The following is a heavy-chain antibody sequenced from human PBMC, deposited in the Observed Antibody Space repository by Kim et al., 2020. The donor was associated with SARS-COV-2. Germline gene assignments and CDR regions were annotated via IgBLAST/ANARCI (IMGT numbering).Heavy chain of an antibody. CDR1: GFTVSSSY. CDR3: ARGVPKYYFEY. CDR2: IYSGGST. V-gene: IGHV3-53*01. J-gene: IGHJ4*02. Sequence: GGSLRLSCAASGFTVSSSYMSWVRQAPGKGLEWVSIIYSGGSTYYADSVKGRFTISRDNSQNTLYLQMHSLRAEDTAVYYCARGVPKYYFEYWGQGTPVTVSS.